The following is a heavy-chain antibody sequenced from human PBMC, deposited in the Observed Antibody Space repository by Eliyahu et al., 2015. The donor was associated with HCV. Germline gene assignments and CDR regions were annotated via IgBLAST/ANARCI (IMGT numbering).Heavy chain of an antibody. J-gene: IGHJ5*02. CDR3: ASGGGGIAVAGTGGWFDP. D-gene: IGHD6-19*01. V-gene: IGHV4-59*12. Sequence: QVQLQESGPGLVKPSETLSLTCXXSGASIXSYXWSWIRQPPGKGLXWIAYXYYTGSTPYNPXLKSRVTVSLDTSKNQLSLKLSSVTAADTAIYYCASGGGGIAVAGTGGWFDPWGQGTLVTVSS. CDR2: XYYTGST. CDR1: GASIXSYX.